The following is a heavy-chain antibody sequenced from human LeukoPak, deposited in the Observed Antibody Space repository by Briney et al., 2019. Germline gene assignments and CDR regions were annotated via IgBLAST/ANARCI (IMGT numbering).Heavy chain of an antibody. CDR3: ARSMYYYDSSGYSFHY. CDR2: IYSGGST. D-gene: IGHD3-22*01. Sequence: GGSLRLSCAASGFTFSSYAMSWVRQAPGKGLEWVSAIYSGGSTYYADSVKGRFTIPRDNSKNTLYLQMNSLRAEDTAVYYCARSMYYYDSSGYSFHYWGQGTLVTVSS. CDR1: GFTFSSYA. V-gene: IGHV3-66*01. J-gene: IGHJ4*02.